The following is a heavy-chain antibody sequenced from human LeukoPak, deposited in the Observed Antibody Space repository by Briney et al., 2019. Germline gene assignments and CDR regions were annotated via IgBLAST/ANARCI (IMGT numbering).Heavy chain of an antibody. V-gene: IGHV4-34*01. D-gene: IGHD3-3*01. CDR2: INHSGST. CDR3: ARDYLSGFCFDY. Sequence: SETLSLTCAVYGGSFSGYYWSWIRQPLGKGLEWIGEINHSGSTNYNPSLKSRVTISVDTSKNQFSLKLSSVTAADTAVYYCARDYLSGFCFDYWGQGTLVTVSS. J-gene: IGHJ4*02. CDR1: GGSFSGYY.